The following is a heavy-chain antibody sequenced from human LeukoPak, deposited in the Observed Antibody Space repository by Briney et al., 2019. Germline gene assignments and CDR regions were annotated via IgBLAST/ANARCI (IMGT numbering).Heavy chain of an antibody. V-gene: IGHV4-39*07. CDR1: GGSISSSSSY. Sequence: SETLSLTCTVSGGSISSSSSYWGWIRQPPGKGLEWIGSIYYSGSTYYNPSLKSRVTISVDTSKNQFSLKLSSVTAADTAVYYCAREYSSSWYDYWGQGTLVTVSS. CDR3: AREYSSSWYDY. D-gene: IGHD6-13*01. J-gene: IGHJ4*02. CDR2: IYYSGST.